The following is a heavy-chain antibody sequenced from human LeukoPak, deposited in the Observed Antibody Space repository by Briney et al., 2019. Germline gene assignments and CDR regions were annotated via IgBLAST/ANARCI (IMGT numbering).Heavy chain of an antibody. V-gene: IGHV5-51*01. J-gene: IGHJ4*02. CDR1: GYSFSSYW. CDR3: ARAYYGSGSYEVWYFDY. CDR2: IYPGDSDT. Sequence: GESLKISCKGSGYSFSSYWIGWVRRMPGKGLEWMGIIYPGDSDTRYSPSFQGQVTISADKSISTAYLQWSSLKASDTAMYYCARAYYGSGSYEVWYFDYWGQGTLVTVSS. D-gene: IGHD3-10*01.